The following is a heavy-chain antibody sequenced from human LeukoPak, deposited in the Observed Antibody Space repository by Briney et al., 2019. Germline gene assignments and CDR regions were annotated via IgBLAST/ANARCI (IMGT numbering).Heavy chain of an antibody. CDR1: GYSFTSYW. Sequence: GESLKISCKGSGYSFTSYWIGWVRQMPGKGLEWMGIIYPGDSDTRYSPSFQGQVTISADRSISTAYLQWGSLKASDTAMYYCARQDARGYYYYGMDVWGQGTTVTVSS. D-gene: IGHD6-6*01. CDR3: ARQDARGYYYYGMDV. V-gene: IGHV5-51*01. J-gene: IGHJ6*02. CDR2: IYPGDSDT.